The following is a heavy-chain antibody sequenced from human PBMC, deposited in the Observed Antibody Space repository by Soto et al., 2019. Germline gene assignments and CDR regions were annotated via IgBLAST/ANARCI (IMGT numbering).Heavy chain of an antibody. D-gene: IGHD3-9*01. J-gene: IGHJ4*02. CDR3: AKLMWDDILTGYKRTLGFDY. CDR2: IIPIFGTA. Sequence: GASVKVSCKASGGTFSSYAISWVRQAPGQGLEWMGGIIPIFGTANYAQKFQGRVTITADESTSTAYMELSSLRSEDTAVYYCAKLMWDDILTGYKRTLGFDYWGQGTLVTVSS. CDR1: GGTFSSYA. V-gene: IGHV1-69*13.